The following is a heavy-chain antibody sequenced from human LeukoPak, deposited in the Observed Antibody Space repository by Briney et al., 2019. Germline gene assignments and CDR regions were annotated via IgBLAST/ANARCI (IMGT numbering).Heavy chain of an antibody. CDR2: IRYDGSNK. CDR1: GFTFSSYG. Sequence: TGGSLRLSCAASGFTFSSYGMHWVRQAPGKGLEWVAFIRYDGSNKYYADSVKGRFTISRDNSKNTLYLQMNSLRAEDTAVYYCAKEQHVVITWEFDYWGQGTLVTVSS. J-gene: IGHJ4*02. D-gene: IGHD3-22*01. CDR3: AKEQHVVITWEFDY. V-gene: IGHV3-30*02.